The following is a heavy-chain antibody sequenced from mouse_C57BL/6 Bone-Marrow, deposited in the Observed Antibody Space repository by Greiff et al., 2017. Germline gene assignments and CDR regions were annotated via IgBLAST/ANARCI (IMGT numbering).Heavy chain of an antibody. D-gene: IGHD2-4*01. Sequence: EVQGVESGGDLVKPGGSLKLSCAASGFTFSSYGMSWVRQTPDKWLEWVATISSGGSYTYYPDSVKGRFTIARDTAKNTLYLQMSRLKSEDTAMYYCASLVGDYDGRDAMEYWGQGTSVTVAS. V-gene: IGHV5-6*01. J-gene: IGHJ4*01. CDR1: GFTFSSYG. CDR3: ASLVGDYDGRDAMEY. CDR2: ISSGGSYT.